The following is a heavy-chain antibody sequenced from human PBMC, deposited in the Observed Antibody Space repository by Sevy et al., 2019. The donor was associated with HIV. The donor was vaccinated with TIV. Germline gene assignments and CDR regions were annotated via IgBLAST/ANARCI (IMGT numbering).Heavy chain of an antibody. CDR3: AGTKDYYDNSGDPFDY. J-gene: IGHJ4*02. CDR1: GKTLTALA. Sequence: ASVKVSCKVSGKTLTALAIHWVRQAPGKGLEWMATYDPEDAETYYAQRFQGRVTMTEDTSTDTAYMGMSRLGSEDTAVFYCAGTKDYYDNSGDPFDYWGQGTLVTVSS. V-gene: IGHV1-24*01. CDR2: YDPEDAET. D-gene: IGHD3-22*01.